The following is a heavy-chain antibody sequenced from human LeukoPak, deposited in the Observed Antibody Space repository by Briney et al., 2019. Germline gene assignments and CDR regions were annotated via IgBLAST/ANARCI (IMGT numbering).Heavy chain of an antibody. CDR1: GYTFTGYY. CDR2: INPNSGGT. CDR3: ARDDCSGGSCYPVGNWFDP. Sequence: ASVKVSCTASGYTFTGYYMHWVRQAPGQGLEWMGWINPNSGGTNYAQKFQGRVTMTRDTSISTAYMELSRLRSDDTAVYYCARDDCSGGSCYPVGNWFDPWGQGTLVTVSS. J-gene: IGHJ5*02. V-gene: IGHV1-2*02. D-gene: IGHD2-15*01.